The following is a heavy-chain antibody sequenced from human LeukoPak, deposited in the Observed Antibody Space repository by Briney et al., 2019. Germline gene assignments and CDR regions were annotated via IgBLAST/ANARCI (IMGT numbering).Heavy chain of an antibody. CDR3: ARLIVGATDY. CDR2: IKQDGSEK. D-gene: IGHD1-26*01. V-gene: IGHV3-7*01. J-gene: IGHJ4*02. CDR1: GFSLSSYW. Sequence: GGSLRLSCAASGFSLSSYWMKWVRQAPGKGLEWVANIKQDGSEKYYVDSVKGRFTISRDNAKNSLYLQMNSLRAEDTAVYYCARLIVGATDYWGQGTLVTASS.